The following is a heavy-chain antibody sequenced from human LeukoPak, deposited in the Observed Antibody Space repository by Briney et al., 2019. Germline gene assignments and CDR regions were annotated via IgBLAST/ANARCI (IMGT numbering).Heavy chain of an antibody. CDR1: GYRFPSYW. V-gene: IGHV5-51*01. J-gene: IGHJ3*02. D-gene: IGHD6-13*01. CDR2: IYPGDSDT. CDR3: GRQQQLDGSAFDI. Sequence: PGESLKISCKGSGYRFPSYWIGWVRQMPGKGLEWMGIIYPGDSDTRYSPSFQGQVTISVDKSISTVYLQWNSLKASDTAMYYCGRQQQLDGSAFDIWGQGTRVTVSS.